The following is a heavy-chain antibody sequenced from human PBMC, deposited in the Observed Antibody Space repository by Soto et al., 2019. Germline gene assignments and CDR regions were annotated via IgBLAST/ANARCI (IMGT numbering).Heavy chain of an antibody. Sequence: SETLSLTCTVSGGSISSGDYYWSWIRQPPGKGLEWIGYIYYSGSTYYNPSLRSRVTISVDTSKNQFSLKLSSVTAADTAVYFCARVYYDSSGYYSSGFAFDIWGQGTMVTVSS. D-gene: IGHD3-22*01. CDR2: IYYSGST. CDR3: ARVYYDSSGYYSSGFAFDI. J-gene: IGHJ3*02. CDR1: GGSISSGDYY. V-gene: IGHV4-30-4*01.